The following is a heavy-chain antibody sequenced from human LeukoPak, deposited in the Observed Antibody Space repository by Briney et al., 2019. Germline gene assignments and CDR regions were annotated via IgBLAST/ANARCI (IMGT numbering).Heavy chain of an antibody. D-gene: IGHD6-13*01. J-gene: IGHJ2*01. CDR3: CGFMAGAGIGYFDL. V-gene: IGHV4-4*07. Sequence: SETLSLTCTVSGCSISSYYRSWIRQPPGKGLEWRGRIYTSGSTNYNPSLKNGVSMSADTSKNQFSLKLSSMTTADTTVYYYCGFMAGAGIGYFDLWGRGTLVTVSS. CDR2: IYTSGST. CDR1: GCSISSYY.